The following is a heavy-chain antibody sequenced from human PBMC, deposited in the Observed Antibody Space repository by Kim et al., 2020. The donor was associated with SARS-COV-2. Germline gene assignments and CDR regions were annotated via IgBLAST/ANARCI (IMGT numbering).Heavy chain of an antibody. V-gene: IGHV5-51*01. CDR1: GYSFTSYW. J-gene: IGHJ6*02. CDR2: IYPGDSDT. CDR3: ARNDYGDYVGYYGMDV. Sequence: GESLKISCKGSGYSFTSYWIGWVRQMPGKGLEWMGIIYPGDSDTRYSPSFQGQVTISADKSISTAYLQWSSLKASDTAMYYCARNDYGDYVGYYGMDVWGQGTPVTVSS. D-gene: IGHD4-17*01.